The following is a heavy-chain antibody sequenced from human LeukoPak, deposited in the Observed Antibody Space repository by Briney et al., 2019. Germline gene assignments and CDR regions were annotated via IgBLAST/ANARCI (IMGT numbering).Heavy chain of an antibody. D-gene: IGHD6-19*01. J-gene: IGHJ6*02. V-gene: IGHV4-59*01. CDR1: GGSFSGYY. CDR2: IYYSGST. CDR3: ARQWLDYYYYGMDV. Sequence: PSETLSLTCAVYGGSFSGYYWSWIRQPPGKGLEWIGYIYYSGSTNYNPSLKSRVTISVDTSKNQFSLKLSSVTAADTAVYYCARQWLDYYYYGMDVWGQGTTVTVSS.